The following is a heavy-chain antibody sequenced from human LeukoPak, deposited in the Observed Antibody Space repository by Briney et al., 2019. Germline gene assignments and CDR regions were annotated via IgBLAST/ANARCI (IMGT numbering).Heavy chain of an antibody. V-gene: IGHV4-59*12. CDR1: GGSISSYY. J-gene: IGHJ4*02. CDR2: IYYSGST. CDR3: ARGRWWYSSNSYFDY. D-gene: IGHD6-13*01. Sequence: NTSETLSLTCTVSGGSISSYYWSWIRQPPGKGLEWIGYIYYSGSTNYNPSLKSRVTISVDTSKNQFSLKLSSVTAADTAVYYCARGRWWYSSNSYFDYWGQGTLVTVSS.